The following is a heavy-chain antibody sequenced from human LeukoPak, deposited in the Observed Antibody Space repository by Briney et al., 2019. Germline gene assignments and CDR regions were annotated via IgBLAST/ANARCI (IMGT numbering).Heavy chain of an antibody. CDR3: ARDVGTYDY. V-gene: IGHV3-48*03. J-gene: IGHJ4*02. D-gene: IGHD1-1*01. CDR2: ISSSGSTI. CDR1: GFTFSSYE. Sequence: GSLRLSCAASGFTFSSYEMNWVRQAPGKGLEWVSYISSSGSTIYYSDSVKGRFTISRDNAKNSLYLQMNSLRAEDTAVYYCARDVGTYDYWGQGTLVTVSS.